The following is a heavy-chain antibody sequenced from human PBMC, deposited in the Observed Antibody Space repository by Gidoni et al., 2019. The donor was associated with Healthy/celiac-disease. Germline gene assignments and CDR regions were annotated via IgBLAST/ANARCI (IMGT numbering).Heavy chain of an antibody. CDR1: GFTFSRYR. Sequence: EVQLVESGGGLVKPGGSLRLSCAASGFTFSRYRMNWVRQAPGKGLEWVSSISSSSSYIYYADSVKGRFTISRDNAKNSLYLQMNSLRAEDTAVYYCARRRGTTVIYYYYYGMDVWGQGTTVTVSS. V-gene: IGHV3-21*01. J-gene: IGHJ6*02. CDR3: ARRRGTTVIYYYYYGMDV. CDR2: ISSSSSYI. D-gene: IGHD4-4*01.